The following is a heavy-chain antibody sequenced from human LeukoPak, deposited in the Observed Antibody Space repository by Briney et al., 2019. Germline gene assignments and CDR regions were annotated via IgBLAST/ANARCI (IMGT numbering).Heavy chain of an antibody. CDR2: ISSSSSYI. CDR1: GFTFSSYS. J-gene: IGHJ5*02. V-gene: IGHV3-21*01. Sequence: PGGSLRLSCAASGFTFSSYSMNWVRQAPGKGLEWVSSISSSSSYIYYADSVKGRFTISRDNAKNSLYLQMNSLRAEDTAVYYCARDMGPDSSSWSSGRNWFDPWGQGTLVTVSS. D-gene: IGHD6-13*01. CDR3: ARDMGPDSSSWSSGRNWFDP.